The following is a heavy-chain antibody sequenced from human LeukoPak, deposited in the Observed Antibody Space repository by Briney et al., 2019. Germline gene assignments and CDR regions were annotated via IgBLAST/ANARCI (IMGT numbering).Heavy chain of an antibody. CDR2: ISYDGSNK. V-gene: IGHV3-30*04. D-gene: IGHD1-26*01. Sequence: GGSLRLSCAASGFTFSSYAMLWVRQARGKGLEGVADISYDGSNKYYADSVKGRFTISRDNSKNTLYLQMNSLRAEDTAVYYCARDQDPRRELLNSPAFDYWDQGPLVTVSS. J-gene: IGHJ4*02. CDR1: GFTFSSYA. CDR3: ARDQDPRRELLNSPAFDY.